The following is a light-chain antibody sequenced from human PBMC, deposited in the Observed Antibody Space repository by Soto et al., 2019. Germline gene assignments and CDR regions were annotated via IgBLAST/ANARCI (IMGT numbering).Light chain of an antibody. Sequence: EIVMTQSPFTLSVSPGERATLSCRASQSVRSNLAWYQQKPGQAPSLLIYGAFTRATGIPTRFSGTGSGTEFTLTISSLQSEDFALYYCLQYNDWPLTFGQGTKVDIK. V-gene: IGKV3-15*01. CDR1: QSVRSN. CDR2: GAF. J-gene: IGKJ1*01. CDR3: LQYNDWPLT.